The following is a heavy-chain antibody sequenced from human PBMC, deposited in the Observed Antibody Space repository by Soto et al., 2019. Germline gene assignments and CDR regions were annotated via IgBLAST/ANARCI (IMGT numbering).Heavy chain of an antibody. V-gene: IGHV3-30-3*01. CDR1: GFTFSSYA. CDR3: ARDLGVVAATGASDYYGMDV. Sequence: GGSLRLSCAASGFTFSSYATHWVRQAPGKGLEWVAVISYDGSNKYYADSVKGRFTISRDNSKNTLYLQMNSLRAEDTAVYYCARDLGVVAATGASDYYGMDVWGQGTTVTVSS. D-gene: IGHD2-15*01. CDR2: ISYDGSNK. J-gene: IGHJ6*02.